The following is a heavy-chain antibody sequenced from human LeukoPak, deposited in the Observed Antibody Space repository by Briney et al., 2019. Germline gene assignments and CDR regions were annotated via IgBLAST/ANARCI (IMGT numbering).Heavy chain of an antibody. CDR2: IYYSGST. CDR3: ARRGFDYYYYYYMDV. Sequence: GSLRLSCAASGFTFSDYYMSWIRQPPGKGLEWIGSIYYSGSTYYNPSLKSRVTISVDTSKNQFSLKLSSVTAADTAVYYCARRGFDYYYYYYMDVWGKGTTVTVSS. CDR1: GFTFSDYY. D-gene: IGHD3-10*01. J-gene: IGHJ6*03. V-gene: IGHV4-39*01.